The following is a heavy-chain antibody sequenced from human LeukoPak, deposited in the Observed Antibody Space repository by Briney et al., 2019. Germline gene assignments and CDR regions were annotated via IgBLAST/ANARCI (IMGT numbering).Heavy chain of an antibody. CDR3: ERGSAYDFWSGYYFDY. V-gene: IGHV4-61*05. D-gene: IGHD3-3*01. Sequence: SETLSLTCTVSGGSISSSSYCWGWIRQPPGKGLEWIGYIYYSGSTNYNPSLKSRVTISVDTSKNQFSLKLSFVTAADTAVYYCERGSAYDFWSGYYFDYWGQGTLVTVSS. CDR1: GGSISSSSYC. CDR2: IYYSGST. J-gene: IGHJ4*02.